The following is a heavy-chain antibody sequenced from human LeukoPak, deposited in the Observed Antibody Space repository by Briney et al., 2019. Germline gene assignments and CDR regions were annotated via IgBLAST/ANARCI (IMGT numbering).Heavy chain of an antibody. CDR2: INHSGST. D-gene: IGHD3-10*01. J-gene: IGHJ5*02. CDR1: GGSFSGYY. Sequence: SETLSLTCAVYGGSFSGYYWSWIRQPPGKGLEWIGEINHSGSTDYNPSLKSRVTMSIDTSKNQFSLNLISVTAADTAVYYCARDSGTTGEVKFDPWGQGTLVTVSS. V-gene: IGHV4-34*01. CDR3: ARDSGTTGEVKFDP.